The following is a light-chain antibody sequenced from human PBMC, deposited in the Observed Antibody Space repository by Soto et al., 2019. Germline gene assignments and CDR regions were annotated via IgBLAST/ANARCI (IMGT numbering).Light chain of an antibody. Sequence: QMTQSPSSLSASVGDRVTITCRASQGIRSFLNWYQQKLGKAPKLLIYSTSHLQSGVPSRFSGSGSGTDFTLTISSLQPEDFATYYCQQCYNSPQTFGQGTKVEI. V-gene: IGKV1-39*01. CDR1: QGIRSF. CDR3: QQCYNSPQT. J-gene: IGKJ1*01. CDR2: STS.